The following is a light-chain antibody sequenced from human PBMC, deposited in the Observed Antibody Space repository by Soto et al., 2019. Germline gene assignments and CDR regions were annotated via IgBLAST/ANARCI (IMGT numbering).Light chain of an antibody. J-gene: IGLJ1*01. CDR1: SSDVGGYNY. CDR3: SSYRTGGPFV. CDR2: EVS. Sequence: QSVLTQPASVSGYPGQSITISCTGRSSDVGGYNYVSWYQQHPGKAPKLLISEVSNRPSGVSHRFSGSKSGNTASLTISGLQAEDDADYYCSSYRTGGPFVFGTGTKVTVL. V-gene: IGLV2-14*01.